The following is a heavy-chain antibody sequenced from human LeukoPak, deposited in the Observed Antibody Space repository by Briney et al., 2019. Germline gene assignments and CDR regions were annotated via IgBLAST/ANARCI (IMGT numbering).Heavy chain of an antibody. CDR2: IKQDASEK. CDR3: ARDSSGTAGWFDP. J-gene: IGHJ5*02. D-gene: IGHD3-22*01. CDR1: GFTFSSYW. Sequence: GGSLRLSCAASGFTFSSYWMSWVRQAPGKGLEWVANIKQDASEKYYVDSVKGRFTISRDNAKNSLYLQMNSLRAEDTAVYHCARDSSGTAGWFDPWGQGTLVTVSS. V-gene: IGHV3-7*01.